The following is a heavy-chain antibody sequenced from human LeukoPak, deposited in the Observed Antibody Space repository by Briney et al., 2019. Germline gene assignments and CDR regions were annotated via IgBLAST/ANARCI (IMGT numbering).Heavy chain of an antibody. Sequence: ASVKVSCKASGYTFTSYDINRVRQATGQGLEWMGWMNPNSGNTGYAQKFQGRVTMTRNTSISTAYMELSSLRSEDTAVYYCARGLETYYDFWSGYYPPDYWGQGTLVTVSS. CDR1: GYTFTSYD. CDR3: ARGLETYYDFWSGYYPPDY. J-gene: IGHJ4*02. CDR2: MNPNSGNT. V-gene: IGHV1-8*01. D-gene: IGHD3-3*01.